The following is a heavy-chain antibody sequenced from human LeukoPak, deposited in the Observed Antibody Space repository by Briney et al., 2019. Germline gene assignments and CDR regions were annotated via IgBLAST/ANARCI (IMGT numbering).Heavy chain of an antibody. CDR2: IYYSGST. CDR1: GGSISSSSYY. V-gene: IGHV4-39*01. CDR3: ARLHEERSFDY. J-gene: IGHJ4*02. Sequence: SETLSLTCTVSGGSISSSSYYWGWIRQPPGKGLEWIGSIYYSGSTYYNPSLKSRVTISVDTSKNQFSLKLSSVTAADTAVYYRARLHEERSFDYWGQGTLVTVSS.